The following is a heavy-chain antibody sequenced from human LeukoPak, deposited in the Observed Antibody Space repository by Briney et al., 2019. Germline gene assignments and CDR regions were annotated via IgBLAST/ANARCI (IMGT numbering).Heavy chain of an antibody. CDR1: GYTFTGYY. Sequence: ASVKVSCKASGYTFTGYYMHWVRQAPGQGLDWIGWINPNSGDTNYAQKFQGRVTVTRDTSISTAYMELSWLSTDDTAVYYCARVGSSGWYVHPTLDYWGQGTLVTVSS. D-gene: IGHD6-19*01. CDR3: ARVGSSGWYVHPTLDY. CDR2: INPNSGDT. J-gene: IGHJ4*02. V-gene: IGHV1-2*02.